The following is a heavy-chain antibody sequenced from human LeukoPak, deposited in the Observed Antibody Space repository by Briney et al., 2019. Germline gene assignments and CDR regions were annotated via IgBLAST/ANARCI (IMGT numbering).Heavy chain of an antibody. D-gene: IGHD5-18*01. Sequence: GGSLRLSCAASGFTFSSYGMHWVRQAPGKGLEWAAVIWYDGSNKYYADSVKGRFTISRDNSKNTLYLQMNSLRAEDTAVYYCARGRSYGPVDYWGQGTLVTVSS. CDR2: IWYDGSNK. CDR1: GFTFSSYG. CDR3: ARGRSYGPVDY. V-gene: IGHV3-33*01. J-gene: IGHJ4*02.